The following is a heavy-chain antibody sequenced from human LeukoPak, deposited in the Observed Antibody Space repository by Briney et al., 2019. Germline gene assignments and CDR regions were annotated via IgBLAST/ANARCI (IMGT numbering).Heavy chain of an antibody. CDR3: ARAYRTTWHGGYY. V-gene: IGHV3-30-3*01. CDR1: GFTFSPYA. D-gene: IGHD1-14*01. Sequence: PGGSLRLSCAASGFTFSPYALHWVRQAPGKGLEWVAIISYDGSRKYYADSVKGRFTISRDNSENTLYLQMNSLRAEDTAVYYCARAYRTTWHGGYYWGQGTLVTVSS. CDR2: ISYDGSRK. J-gene: IGHJ4*02.